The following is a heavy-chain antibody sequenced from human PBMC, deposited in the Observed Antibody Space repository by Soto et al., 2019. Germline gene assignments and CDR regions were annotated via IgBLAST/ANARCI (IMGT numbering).Heavy chain of an antibody. CDR2: IIPILGIA. CDR3: ARVVVVAAYMDV. J-gene: IGHJ6*03. V-gene: IGHV1-69*02. CDR1: GGTFSSYT. D-gene: IGHD2-15*01. Sequence: GGPVKVSCKASGGTFSSYTISWVRQAPGQGLEWMGRIIPILGIANYAQKFQGRVTITRDTSASTAYMELTSLRSEDTAVYYCARVVVVAAYMDVWGKGTTVTVSS.